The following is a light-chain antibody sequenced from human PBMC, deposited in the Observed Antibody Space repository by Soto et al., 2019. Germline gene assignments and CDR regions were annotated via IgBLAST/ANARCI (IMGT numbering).Light chain of an antibody. CDR2: DAS. J-gene: IGKJ2*01. V-gene: IGKV1-33*01. CDR3: QQYDNLPPGVT. Sequence: DIQMTQSPSSLSASVGDRVTITCQASQDISNYLNWYQQKPGKAPKLLIYDASNLETGVPSRFSGSGSWTDFTFTISSLQPEDIATYYCQQYDNLPPGVTFGQGTKLEIK. CDR1: QDISNY.